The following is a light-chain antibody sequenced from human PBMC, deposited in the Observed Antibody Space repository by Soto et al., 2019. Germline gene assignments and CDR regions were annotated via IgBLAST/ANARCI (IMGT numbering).Light chain of an antibody. V-gene: IGKV1-33*01. CDR3: QHYFNFPFT. Sequence: DVHLTQSPSSLSASVGDRVTITCQARQDISTDLTWYQQEPGKAPKVLVYAASKLETGVPSRFSGSGSETHFTLTINSLRPEDFATYYCQHYFNFPFTFGPGTKVDV. CDR1: QDISTD. J-gene: IGKJ3*01. CDR2: AAS.